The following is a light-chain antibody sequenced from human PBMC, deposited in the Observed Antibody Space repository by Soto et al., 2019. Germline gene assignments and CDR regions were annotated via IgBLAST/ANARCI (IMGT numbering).Light chain of an antibody. Sequence: EIVMTQSPATLSVSPGERATLSCRASQSVSSNLAWYQQKPGQAPRLLIYGASTRATGIPARFSGSGSGTEFTLTISSLQSEDFAVYYCQQYNNWQYTLGQGTKLEIK. CDR1: QSVSSN. J-gene: IGKJ2*01. CDR2: GAS. V-gene: IGKV3-15*01. CDR3: QQYNNWQYT.